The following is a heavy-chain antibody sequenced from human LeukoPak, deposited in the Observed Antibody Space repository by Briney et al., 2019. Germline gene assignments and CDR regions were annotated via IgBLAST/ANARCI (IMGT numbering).Heavy chain of an antibody. CDR3: ANPPTVTSFDS. CDR1: GFTFSSYA. D-gene: IGHD4-11*01. CDR2: INGNGGRK. J-gene: IGHJ4*02. Sequence: GGSLRLSCAASGFTFSSYAMSWVRQAPGKGLEWVSSINGNGGRKYYADSVRGRFTISRDNSKNTLYLQMNSLRAEDTAVYYCANPPTVTSFDSWGQGTLVTVSS. V-gene: IGHV3-23*01.